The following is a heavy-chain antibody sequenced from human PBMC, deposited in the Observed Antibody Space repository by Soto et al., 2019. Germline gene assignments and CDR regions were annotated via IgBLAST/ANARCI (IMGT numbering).Heavy chain of an antibody. Sequence: VQLMQSGAEVKQPGSSVKVSCEASGGTFSSHSINWVRQAPGQGLQWMGGIVTLFGTANYAQNIQGRVTITADQSTSTVYMELSSLRSDDTAVYYCAREVGYGDFAAALLDWGQGTLVTVSS. CDR1: GGTFSSHS. J-gene: IGHJ4*02. CDR2: IVTLFGTA. V-gene: IGHV1-69*01. CDR3: AREVGYGDFAAALLD. D-gene: IGHD4-17*01.